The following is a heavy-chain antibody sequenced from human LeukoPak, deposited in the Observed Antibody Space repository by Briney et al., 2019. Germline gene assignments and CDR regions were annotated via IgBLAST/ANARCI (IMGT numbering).Heavy chain of an antibody. J-gene: IGHJ4*02. D-gene: IGHD3-22*01. Sequence: ASVKVSCKASGYTFTSYGISWVRQAPGQGLEWMGWISAYNGNTNYAQKLQGRVTMTTDTSTSTAYMELRSLRSDDTAVYHCARGKITMIVDGRFDYWGQGTLVTVSS. V-gene: IGHV1-18*01. CDR1: GYTFTSYG. CDR2: ISAYNGNT. CDR3: ARGKITMIVDGRFDY.